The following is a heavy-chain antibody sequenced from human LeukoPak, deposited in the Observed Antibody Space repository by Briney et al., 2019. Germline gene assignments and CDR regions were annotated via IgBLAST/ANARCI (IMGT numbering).Heavy chain of an antibody. CDR2: IRSDENYK. CDR1: GFTFSSYG. CDR3: AKDAHWSADH. V-gene: IGHV3-30*02. D-gene: IGHD3-3*01. Sequence: GGSLGLSCAASGFTFSSYGMRWVRQAPGKGLEWVAHIRSDENYKHYADSVKGRFTISRDNSKNTVYVQMNSLRPEDTAVYYCAKDAHWSADHWGQGTLVTVSS. J-gene: IGHJ5*02.